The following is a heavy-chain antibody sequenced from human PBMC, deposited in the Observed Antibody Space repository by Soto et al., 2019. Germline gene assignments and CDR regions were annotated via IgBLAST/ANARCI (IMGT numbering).Heavy chain of an antibody. CDR2: IYHSGST. CDR1: GGSISSGGYS. D-gene: IGHD3-3*01. Sequence: NPSETLSLTCAVSGGSISSGGYSWSWIRQPPGKGLEWIGYIYHSGSTYYNPSLKSRVTISVDRSKNQFSLKLSSVTAADTAVYYCARGGDFWSGYSFDYWGQGTLVTVSS. J-gene: IGHJ4*02. V-gene: IGHV4-30-2*01. CDR3: ARGGDFWSGYSFDY.